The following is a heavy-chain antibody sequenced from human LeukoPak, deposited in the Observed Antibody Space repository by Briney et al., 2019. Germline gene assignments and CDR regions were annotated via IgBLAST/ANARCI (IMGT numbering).Heavy chain of an antibody. CDR2: ISTSSSSSSYI. CDR1: GFTFSSYH. Sequence: GGSLRLSCVVSGFTFSSYHMNWVRQAPGKGLEWVSSISTSSSSSSYIYYADSVTGRFTISRDNAKNSLYLQMNSLRAEDTAVYYCASSTVTTHRYYFDYWGQGTLVTVSS. V-gene: IGHV3-21*01. J-gene: IGHJ4*02. D-gene: IGHD4-17*01. CDR3: ASSTVTTHRYYFDY.